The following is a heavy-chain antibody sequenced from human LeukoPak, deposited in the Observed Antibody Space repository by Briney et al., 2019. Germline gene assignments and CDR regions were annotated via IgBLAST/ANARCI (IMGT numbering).Heavy chain of an antibody. Sequence: SETLSLTCAVSGDSMSNYYWNWIRQPPGKGLEWIGEINYSGSAKYNPSLKRRVTISVDTSRNQFSLTLSSVTAADTAVYFCARLRPSGTSDYWGQGTLVTVSS. J-gene: IGHJ4*02. CDR3: ARLRPSGTSDY. V-gene: IGHV4-59*01. CDR1: GDSMSNYY. D-gene: IGHD3-10*01. CDR2: INYSGSA.